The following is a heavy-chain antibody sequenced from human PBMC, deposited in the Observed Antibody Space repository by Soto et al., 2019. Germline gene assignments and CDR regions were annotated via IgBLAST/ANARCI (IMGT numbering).Heavy chain of an antibody. CDR3: ARDHRKYSSSSAGVD. CDR1: GYTFTSYG. Sequence: QVQLVQSGAEVKKPGASVKVSCKASGYTFTSYGISWVRQAPGQGLEWMGWISAYNGNTNYAQKLQGRVTMTTDTPTSTANRELRSLRSDDTAVYYCARDHRKYSSSSAGVDWGKGTLVTVSS. CDR2: ISAYNGNT. V-gene: IGHV1-18*01. J-gene: IGHJ4*02. D-gene: IGHD6-6*01.